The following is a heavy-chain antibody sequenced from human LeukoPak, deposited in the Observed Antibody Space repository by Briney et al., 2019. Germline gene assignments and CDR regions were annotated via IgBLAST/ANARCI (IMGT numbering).Heavy chain of an antibody. J-gene: IGHJ4*02. D-gene: IGHD3-10*01. CDR1: GGTFSSYA. V-gene: IGHV1-69*04. CDR3: ASEGGMVRGVTFDY. CDR2: IIPILGIA. Sequence: GASVKVSCKASGGTFSSYAISWVRQAPGQGLEWMGRIIPILGIANYAQKFQGRVTITADKSTSTAYMELSSLRSEDTAVYYCASEGGMVRGVTFDYWGQGTLVTVSS.